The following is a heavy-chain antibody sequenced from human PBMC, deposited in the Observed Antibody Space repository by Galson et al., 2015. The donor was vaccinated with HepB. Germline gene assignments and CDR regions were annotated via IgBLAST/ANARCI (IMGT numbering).Heavy chain of an antibody. CDR3: ARDHPTNSFDY. Sequence: SLRLSCAASGFTFSNNYMSWVRQAPGKGLEWVSLIYSGGSTYYADSVKGRFTISRDNSKNTLYLQMNSLRAEDTAVYYCARDHPTNSFDYWGQGTLVTVSS. CDR1: GFTFSNNY. J-gene: IGHJ4*02. V-gene: IGHV3-66*02. CDR2: IYSGGST.